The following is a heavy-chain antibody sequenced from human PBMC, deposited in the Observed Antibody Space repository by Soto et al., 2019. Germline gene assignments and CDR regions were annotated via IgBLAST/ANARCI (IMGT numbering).Heavy chain of an antibody. CDR3: ARVAPAKWLRSLFDY. D-gene: IGHD5-12*01. CDR1: GYTFTSYG. CDR2: ISAYNGNT. Sequence: ASVKVSCKASGYTFTSYGISWVRQAPGQGLEWMGWISAYNGNTNYAQKLQGRVTMTTDTSTSTAYMELRSLRSDDTAVYYCARVAPAKWLRSLFDYWGQGTLVTVS. J-gene: IGHJ4*02. V-gene: IGHV1-18*01.